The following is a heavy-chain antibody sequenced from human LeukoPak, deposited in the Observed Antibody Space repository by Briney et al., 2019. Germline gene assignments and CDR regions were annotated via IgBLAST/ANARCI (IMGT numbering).Heavy chain of an antibody. CDR2: INWNGGST. CDR3: ARDAPYYYDSSGYPTFDP. Sequence: GGSLRLSCAASGFTFDDYGMSWVRQAPGKGLEWVSGINWNGGSTGYADSVKGRFTISRDNAKNSLYLQMNSLRAEDTASYHCARDAPYYYDSSGYPTFDPWGQGTLVTVSS. D-gene: IGHD3-22*01. CDR1: GFTFDDYG. J-gene: IGHJ5*02. V-gene: IGHV3-20*01.